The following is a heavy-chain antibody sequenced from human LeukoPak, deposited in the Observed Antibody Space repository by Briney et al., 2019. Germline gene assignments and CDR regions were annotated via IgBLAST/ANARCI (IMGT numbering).Heavy chain of an antibody. CDR2: IKQDGSEK. CDR3: ARDLYSSSWLDAFDI. Sequence: PGGSLRLSCAASGFTFSSYWMSWVRQAPGKGLEWVANIKQDGSEKYYVDSVKGRFTISRDNANNSLYLQMNSLRAEDTAVYYCARDLYSSSWLDAFDIWGQGTMVTVSS. V-gene: IGHV3-7*01. CDR1: GFTFSSYW. J-gene: IGHJ3*02. D-gene: IGHD6-13*01.